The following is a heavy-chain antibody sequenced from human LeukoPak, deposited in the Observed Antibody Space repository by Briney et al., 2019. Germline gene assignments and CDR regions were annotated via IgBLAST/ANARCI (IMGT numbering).Heavy chain of an antibody. CDR1: GFTFSSYW. D-gene: IGHD6-19*01. CDR3: ARGGYSSGWYEGSWFDP. CDR2: INSDGSST. Sequence: QPGGSLRLSCAASGFTFSSYWMHWVRHAPGKGLVWVSRINSDGSSTSYADSVKGRFTISRDNAKNTLYLQMNSLRAEDTAVYYCARGGYSSGWYEGSWFDPWGQGTLVTVSS. J-gene: IGHJ5*02. V-gene: IGHV3-74*01.